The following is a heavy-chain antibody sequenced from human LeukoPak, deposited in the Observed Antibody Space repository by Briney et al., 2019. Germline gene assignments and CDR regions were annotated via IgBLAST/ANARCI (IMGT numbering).Heavy chain of an antibody. D-gene: IGHD3-22*01. Sequence: PGGSLRLSCAASGFTFSDHYMDWVRQAPGKGLEWIGSIYYSGSTYYNPSLKSRVTISVDTSKNQFSLKLSSVTAADTAVYYCARSRDRGYYDSSGYSPFDYWGQGTLVTVSS. V-gene: IGHV4-38-2*01. CDR1: GFTFSDHY. J-gene: IGHJ4*02. CDR2: IYYSGST. CDR3: ARSRDRGYYDSSGYSPFDY.